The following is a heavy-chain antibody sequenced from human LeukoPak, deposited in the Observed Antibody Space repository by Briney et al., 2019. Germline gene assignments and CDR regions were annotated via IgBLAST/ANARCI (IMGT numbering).Heavy chain of an antibody. D-gene: IGHD6-19*01. V-gene: IGHV1-8*01. Sequence: GASVKVSCKASGYTFTSYDINWVRQATGQGLEGMGWMNPNSGNTGYAQKFQGRVTMTRNTSISTAYMELSSLRSEDTAVYYCARMVGGSGWYLEYYFDYWGQGTLVTVSS. CDR2: MNPNSGNT. J-gene: IGHJ4*02. CDR3: ARMVGGSGWYLEYYFDY. CDR1: GYTFTSYD.